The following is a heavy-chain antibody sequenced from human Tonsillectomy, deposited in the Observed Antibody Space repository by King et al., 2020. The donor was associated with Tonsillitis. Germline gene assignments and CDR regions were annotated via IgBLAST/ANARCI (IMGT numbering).Heavy chain of an antibody. V-gene: IGHV3-7*04. Sequence: VQLVESGGGLVQPGGSLRLSCAASGFTFGTYWMSWVRQAPGKGLEWVANIKTDGSEKNYLDSVKGRFTISRDKAKNSLYLQMNSLRAEDTAVYYCARGDPVADDGYYYGRDVWAQGTTVTV. J-gene: IGHJ6*02. CDR1: GFTFGTYW. D-gene: IGHD2-21*02. CDR3: ARGDPVADDGYYYGRDV. CDR2: IKTDGSEK.